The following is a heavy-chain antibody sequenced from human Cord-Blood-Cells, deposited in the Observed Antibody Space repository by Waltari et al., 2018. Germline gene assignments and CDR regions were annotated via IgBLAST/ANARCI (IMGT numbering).Heavy chain of an antibody. V-gene: IGHV3-7*01. D-gene: IGHD3-9*01. CDR2: IKQDGSEK. Sequence: EVQLVESGGGLVQPGGSLSLSCAASGFPFSRYWLRGVRQAPGKGLEWVANIKQDGSEKYYVDSVKGRFTISRDNAKNSLYLQMNSLRAEDTAVYYCASFYDILTGYYDAFDIWGQGTMVTVSS. CDR1: GFPFSRYW. J-gene: IGHJ3*02. CDR3: ASFYDILTGYYDAFDI.